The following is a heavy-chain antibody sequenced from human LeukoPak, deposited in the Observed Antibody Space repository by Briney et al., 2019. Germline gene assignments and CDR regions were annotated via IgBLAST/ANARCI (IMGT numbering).Heavy chain of an antibody. CDR2: IHPNTGGT. V-gene: IGHV1-2*02. CDR1: GYTFTGHY. CDR3: ARNNDSRDPPHFDY. Sequence: ASVKVSCKASGYTFTGHYIHWVRQAPGQGLEWMGWIHPNTGGTKYAQKFQGRVTMTRDTSSSTAYMELSSLRSADTAVYYCARNNDSRDPPHFDYWGQGTLVTVSS. D-gene: IGHD3-16*01. J-gene: IGHJ4*02.